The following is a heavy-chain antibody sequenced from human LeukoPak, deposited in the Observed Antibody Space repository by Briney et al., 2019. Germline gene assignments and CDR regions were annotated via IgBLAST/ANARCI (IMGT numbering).Heavy chain of an antibody. CDR1: GYSFTSYW. V-gene: IGHV5-51*01. D-gene: IGHD6-13*01. Sequence: GESLKISCKGSGYSFTSYWIGWVRQMPGKGLEWMGIIYPGDSDTRYSPSFQGQVTISADKSISTAYLQWSSLKASDAAMYYIATTYSSSWYPNWFDPWGQGTLVTVSS. CDR2: IYPGDSDT. CDR3: ATTYSSSWYPNWFDP. J-gene: IGHJ5*02.